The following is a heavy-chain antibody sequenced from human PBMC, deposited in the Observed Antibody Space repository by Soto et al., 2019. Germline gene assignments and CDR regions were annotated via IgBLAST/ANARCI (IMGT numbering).Heavy chain of an antibody. CDR1: GYTFTSYY. V-gene: IGHV1-46*01. J-gene: IGHJ4*02. CDR2: INPSGGST. D-gene: IGHD3-10*01. CDR3: ARVLLRYYGSGSYYNPPGY. Sequence: ASVKVSCKASGYTFTSYYMHWVRQAPGQGLEWMGIINPSGGSTSYAQKFQGRVTMTRDTSTSTVYMELSSLRSEDTAVYYCARVLLRYYGSGSYYNPPGYWGQRTLVTVSS.